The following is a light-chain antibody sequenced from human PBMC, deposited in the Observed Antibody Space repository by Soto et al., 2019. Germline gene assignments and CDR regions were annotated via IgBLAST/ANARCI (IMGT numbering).Light chain of an antibody. Sequence: EIVLTQSPGTLSLSPGERATLSCRASQSVSSSYLAWYQQKPGQAPRLLIYGASSRATGIPDRFSGSGSGTDFTLTISRLESEDFAVYYCQQYRSSPLTFAAGTKVAIK. J-gene: IGKJ4*01. CDR2: GAS. CDR1: QSVSSSY. V-gene: IGKV3-20*01. CDR3: QQYRSSPLT.